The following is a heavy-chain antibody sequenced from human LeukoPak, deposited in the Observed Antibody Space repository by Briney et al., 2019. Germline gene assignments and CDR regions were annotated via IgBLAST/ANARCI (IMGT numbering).Heavy chain of an antibody. CDR3: ARAHGPTGGAFDI. CDR1: GFTFSTYA. D-gene: IGHD4-17*01. CDR2: ISGSSDST. V-gene: IGHV3-23*01. J-gene: IGHJ3*02. Sequence: GGSLRLSCAASGFTFSTYAVNWVRQAPGKGLEWVSTISGSSDSTYYADSVKGRFTISRDNSKDTLYLQMNSLGAGDTAVYFCARAHGPTGGAFDIWGQGTMVTVSS.